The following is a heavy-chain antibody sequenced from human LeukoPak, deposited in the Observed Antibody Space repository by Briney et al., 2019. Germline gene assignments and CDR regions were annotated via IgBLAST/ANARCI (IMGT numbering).Heavy chain of an antibody. CDR1: GYTFTGYY. Sequence: ASVKVSCKASGYTFTGYYMHWVRQAPGQGLEWMGWINPNSGGTNYAQKFQGRVTMTRDTSISTAYMELSRLRSDDTAVYYRASSLDYYDSSGYYGGGAFDIWGQGTMVTVSS. CDR3: ASSLDYYDSSGYYGGGAFDI. CDR2: INPNSGGT. D-gene: IGHD3-22*01. J-gene: IGHJ3*02. V-gene: IGHV1-2*02.